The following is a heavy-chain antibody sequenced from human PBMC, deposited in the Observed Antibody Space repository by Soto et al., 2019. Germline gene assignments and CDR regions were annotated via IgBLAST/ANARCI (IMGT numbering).Heavy chain of an antibody. V-gene: IGHV3-9*01. Sequence: LRLSCAVSGFTFADNAMHWVRQAPEKGLQGVSGINWKSDIGYADCVKGRFTIARDNAENSLYLQMNSLRAEATALYYCAISQDRGGRTTFIYWGQGTQVTVSS. CDR1: GFTFADNA. J-gene: IGHJ4*02. CDR3: AISQDRGGRTTFIY. D-gene: IGHD3-16*01. CDR2: INWKSDI.